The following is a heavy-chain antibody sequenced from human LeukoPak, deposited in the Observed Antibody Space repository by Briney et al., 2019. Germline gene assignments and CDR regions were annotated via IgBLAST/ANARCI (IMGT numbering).Heavy chain of an antibody. D-gene: IGHD2-2*02. V-gene: IGHV4-39*07. CDR3: AGSPYCSSTSCYTPFDY. CDR2: IYYSGST. Sequence: SETLSLTCTVSGGSISSSSYYWDWIRQPPGKGLEWIGSIYYSGSTYYNPSLKSRVTISVDTSKNQFSLKLSSVTAADTAVYYCAGSPYCSSTSCYTPFDYWGQGTLVTVSS. J-gene: IGHJ4*02. CDR1: GGSISSSSYY.